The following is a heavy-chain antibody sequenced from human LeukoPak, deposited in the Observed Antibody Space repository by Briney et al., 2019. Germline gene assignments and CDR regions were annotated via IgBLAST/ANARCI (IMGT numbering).Heavy chain of an antibody. CDR2: ISAYNGNT. CDR3: ARSSGYYYFSYYYYGMDV. CDR1: GYTFTSYG. Sequence: GASVNVSCKASGYTFTSYGISWVRQAPGQGLEWMGWISAYNGNTNYAQKLQGRVTMTTDTSTSTAYMELRSLRSDDTAVYYCARSSGYYYFSYYYYGMDVWGQGTTVTVSS. J-gene: IGHJ6*02. V-gene: IGHV1-18*01. D-gene: IGHD3-22*01.